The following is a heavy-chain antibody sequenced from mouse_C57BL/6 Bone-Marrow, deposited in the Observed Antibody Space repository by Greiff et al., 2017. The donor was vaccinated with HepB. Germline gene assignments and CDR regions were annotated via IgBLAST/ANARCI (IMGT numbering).Heavy chain of an antibody. J-gene: IGHJ2*01. CDR2: INPGSGGT. CDR3: ARERGVTTVVARDYFDY. D-gene: IGHD1-1*01. V-gene: IGHV1-54*01. CDR1: GYAFTNYL. Sequence: VMLVESGAELVRPGTSVTVSCKASGYAFTNYLIEWVKQRPGQGLEWIGVINPGSGGTNYNEKFKGKATLTADKSSSTAYMQLSSLTSEDSAVYCCARERGVTTVVARDYFDYWGQGTTLTVSS.